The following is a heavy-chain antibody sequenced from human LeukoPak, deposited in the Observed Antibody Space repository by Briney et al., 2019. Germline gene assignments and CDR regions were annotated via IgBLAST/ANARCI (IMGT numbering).Heavy chain of an antibody. D-gene: IGHD5-18*01. J-gene: IGHJ6*02. CDR1: GFTFSSYG. CDR2: IWYDGSNK. CDR3: ARDFNRIPYYYYYGMDV. Sequence: GRSLRLSCAASGFTFSSYGMHWVRQAPGKGLEWVAVIWYDGSNKYYADSVKGRFTISRDNSKNTLYLQMNSLRAEDTAVYYCARDFNRIPYYYYYGMDVWGQGTTVTVSS. V-gene: IGHV3-33*01.